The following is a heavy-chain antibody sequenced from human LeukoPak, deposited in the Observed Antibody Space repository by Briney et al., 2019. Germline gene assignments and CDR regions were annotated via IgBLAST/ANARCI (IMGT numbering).Heavy chain of an antibody. V-gene: IGHV4-4*02. CDR1: PDSTTSNF. Sequence: PSETLSLTCTVSPDSTTSNFWSWVRQPPGKGLEWIGEIHRSGSTNYNPSLQSRVTISIDRSKNQIALELSSVAAADTAVYYCAREIVGGFNPGAYWGQGTLVTVSS. J-gene: IGHJ4*02. CDR3: AREIVGGFNPGAY. CDR2: IHRSGST. D-gene: IGHD1-14*01.